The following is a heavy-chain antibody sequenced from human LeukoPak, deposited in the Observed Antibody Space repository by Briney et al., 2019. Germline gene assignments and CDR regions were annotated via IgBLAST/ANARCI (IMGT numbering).Heavy chain of an antibody. J-gene: IGHJ2*01. Sequence: PGGSLRLSCAAAGLNFARSEMNWVRQAPGKGLEWISSSSMYYADSVKGRFTISRENAKQTLYLQMNSLRPEDTAVYYCARAGDKGTANWYFDLWGRGTLVTVSS. CDR3: ARAGDKGTANWYFDL. V-gene: IGHV3-48*03. D-gene: IGHD2-21*01. CDR1: GLNFARSE. CDR2: SSM.